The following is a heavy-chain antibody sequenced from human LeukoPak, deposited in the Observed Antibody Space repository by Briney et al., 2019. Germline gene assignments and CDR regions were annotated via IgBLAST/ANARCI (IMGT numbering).Heavy chain of an antibody. CDR1: GGSVSSGYFY. CDR3: ARNTNSSPWFDS. D-gene: IGHD2-8*01. J-gene: IGHJ5*01. CDR2: VYYIGTT. Sequence: PSETLSLTCTVSGGSVSSGYFYWSWVRQTPGKRLEWIGNVYYIGTTDYNSSFKSRVTISVDTSKNQYSLEMRSVTAADTAVYYCARNTNSSPWFDSWGQGILVTVSS. V-gene: IGHV4-61*01.